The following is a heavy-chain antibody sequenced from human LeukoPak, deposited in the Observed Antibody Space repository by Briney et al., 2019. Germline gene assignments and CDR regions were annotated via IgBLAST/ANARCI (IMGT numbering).Heavy chain of an antibody. J-gene: IGHJ4*02. CDR3: ARDRDSSRTNLDY. Sequence: SETLSLTCNVSGGSISNYYWTWIRQPAGKGLEWIGRIYSSGTTTYNPSLKSRVAMSVDKSKNQFSLKLSSVTAADTAVYYCARDRDSSRTNLDYWGQGTLVTVSS. V-gene: IGHV4-4*07. CDR2: IYSSGTT. D-gene: IGHD3-22*01. CDR1: GGSISNYY.